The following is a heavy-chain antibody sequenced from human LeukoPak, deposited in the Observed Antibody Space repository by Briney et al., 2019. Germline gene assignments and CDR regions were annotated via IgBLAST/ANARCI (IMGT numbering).Heavy chain of an antibody. CDR2: IRSKANSYAT. CDR3: TKLAGNGFDP. Sequence: GGSLRLSCAASGFTFSGSAMHWVRQASGEGLEWVGRIRSKANSYATAYAASVKGRFTISRDDSKNTAYLQMNSLKTEDTAVYYCTKLAGNGFDPWGQGTLVTVSS. CDR1: GFTFSGSA. J-gene: IGHJ5*02. V-gene: IGHV3-73*01. D-gene: IGHD6-25*01.